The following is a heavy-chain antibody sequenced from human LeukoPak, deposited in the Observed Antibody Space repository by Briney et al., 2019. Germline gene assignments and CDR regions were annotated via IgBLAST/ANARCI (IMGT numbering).Heavy chain of an antibody. V-gene: IGHV4-31*11. D-gene: IGHD3-22*01. Sequence: PSETLSLTCAVSGGSISSGDYSWSWIRQPPGKGLEWIGYIYYSGSTYYNPSLKSRVTISVDTSKNQFSLKLSSVTAADTAVYYCARGSSGYYVDNWFDPWGQGTLVTVSS. CDR3: ARGSSGYYVDNWFDP. CDR2: IYYSGST. CDR1: GGSISSGDYS. J-gene: IGHJ5*02.